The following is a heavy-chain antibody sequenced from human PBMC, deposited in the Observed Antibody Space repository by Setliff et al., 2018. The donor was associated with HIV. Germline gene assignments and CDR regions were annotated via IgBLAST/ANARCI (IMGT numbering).Heavy chain of an antibody. CDR1: GFTFSSYE. Sequence: GGSLRLSCAASGFTFSSYEMNWVRQAPGKGLEWVSYIDSSASTIKYADSVKGRFTISRDNAKNSLFLQMNSLRAEDTAVYYCARGCVGGNCYSPTGDYWGQGTLVTVTS. J-gene: IGHJ4*02. CDR2: IDSSASTI. D-gene: IGHD2-15*01. CDR3: ARGCVGGNCYSPTGDY. V-gene: IGHV3-48*03.